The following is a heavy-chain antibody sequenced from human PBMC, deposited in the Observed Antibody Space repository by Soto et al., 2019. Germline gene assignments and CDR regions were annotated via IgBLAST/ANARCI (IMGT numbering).Heavy chain of an antibody. CDR1: GFTFRRYV. D-gene: IGHD1-26*01. J-gene: IGHJ4*02. CDR3: ARDDWGESGRCTFDY. V-gene: IGHV3-33*01. Sequence: GGSLRLSCVASGFTFRRYVMHWVRQAPGKGLEWVAVIWWHERDKFYADSVNGRFTISRDNSKNTLYLQMSSLRAEDTAVYYCARDDWGESGRCTFDYWGQGTQVTVSS. CDR2: IWWHERDK.